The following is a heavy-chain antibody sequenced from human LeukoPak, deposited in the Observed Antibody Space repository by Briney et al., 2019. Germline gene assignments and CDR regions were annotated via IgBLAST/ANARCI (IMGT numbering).Heavy chain of an antibody. CDR1: GYTFTSYA. V-gene: IGHV7-4-1*02. D-gene: IGHD3-16*02. Sequence: ASVKVSCKASGYTFTSYAMNWVRQAPGQGLEWMGWINTNTGNPTYAQGFTGRFVFSLDTSVSTAYLQISSLKAEDTAVYYCARGLITFRGVIVLDYYFDYWGQGTLVTVSS. CDR3: ARGLITFRGVIVLDYYFDY. CDR2: INTNTGNP. J-gene: IGHJ4*02.